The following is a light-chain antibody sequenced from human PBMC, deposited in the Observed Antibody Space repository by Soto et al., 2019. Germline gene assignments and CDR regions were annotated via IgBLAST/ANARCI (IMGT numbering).Light chain of an antibody. V-gene: IGLV1-44*01. CDR1: TSTIGSNF. J-gene: IGLJ3*02. CDR3: AAWDDTLNGWV. CDR2: SNN. Sequence: QSVLTQPPSASGTPGQGVTISCSGSTSTIGSNFVIWYQQLPGTAPKLLIYSNNKRPSGVPDRVSGSKSGTSASLAISGLQSEDEADYYCAAWDDTLNGWVFGGGTKLTVL.